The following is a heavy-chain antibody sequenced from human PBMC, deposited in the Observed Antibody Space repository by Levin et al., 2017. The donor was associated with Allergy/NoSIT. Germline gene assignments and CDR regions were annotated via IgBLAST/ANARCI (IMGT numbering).Heavy chain of an antibody. J-gene: IGHJ6*03. CDR2: INHSGST. V-gene: IGHV4-34*01. D-gene: IGHD5-12*01. CDR1: GGSFSGYY. Sequence: SQTLSLTCAVYGGSFSGYYWSWIRQPPGKGLEWIGEINHSGSTNYNPSLKSRVTISVDTSKNQFSLKLSSVTAADTAVYYCARGGGWADIVATIGTTRVYMDVWGKGTTVTVSS. CDR3: ARGGGWADIVATIGTTRVYMDV.